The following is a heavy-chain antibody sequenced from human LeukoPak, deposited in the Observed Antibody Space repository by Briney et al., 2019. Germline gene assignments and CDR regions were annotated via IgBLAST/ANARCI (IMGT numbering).Heavy chain of an antibody. CDR3: AKGYYDILTDYFHNWFNP. Sequence: GGSLRLSCAASGFTFSSYAMSWVRQAPGKGPEWVSAISGNGGNTYYPDSVKGRFTISRDNSKNTLYLQMNSLRADDTAVYYCAKGYYDILTDYFHNWFNPWGQGTLVIVSS. V-gene: IGHV3-23*01. J-gene: IGHJ5*02. CDR1: GFTFSSYA. CDR2: ISGNGGNT. D-gene: IGHD3-9*01.